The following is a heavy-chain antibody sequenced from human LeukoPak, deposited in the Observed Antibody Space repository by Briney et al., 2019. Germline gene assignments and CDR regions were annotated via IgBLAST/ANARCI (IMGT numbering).Heavy chain of an antibody. CDR2: ISERGGS. CDR3: AKNLQWLVTSPLDY. CDR1: GFIFSTYA. D-gene: IGHD6-19*01. Sequence: GSLRLSCTASGFIFSTYAMSWVRQAPGKGLEWVSVISERGGSYYADSVKGRFTIARDNSKNTLFLQMNSLSAEDTAVYYCAKNLQWLVTSPLDYWGQGTLVTVSS. J-gene: IGHJ4*02. V-gene: IGHV3-23*01.